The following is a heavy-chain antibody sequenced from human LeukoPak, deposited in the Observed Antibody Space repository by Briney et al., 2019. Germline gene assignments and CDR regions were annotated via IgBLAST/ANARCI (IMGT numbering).Heavy chain of an antibody. J-gene: IGHJ6*02. CDR2: IIYDGYYK. Sequence: GGSLRLSCAASGFSFNNYGMHWVRQAPVKGLEWVALIIYDGYYKYYADSVKGRFTISRDDSKNTLYLQVNSLRAEDTAVYYCAKDLITMVRGSAMDVWGQGTTVTVSS. D-gene: IGHD3-10*01. CDR1: GFSFNNYG. CDR3: AKDLITMVRGSAMDV. V-gene: IGHV3-30*18.